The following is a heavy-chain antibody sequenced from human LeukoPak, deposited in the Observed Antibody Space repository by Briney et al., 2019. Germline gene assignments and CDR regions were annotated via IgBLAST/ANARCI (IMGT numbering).Heavy chain of an antibody. CDR1: GGSISSSSYY. Sequence: SETLSLTCTVSGGSISSSSYYWGWIRQPPGKGLEWIGSIYYSGSTYYNPSLKSRVTISVDTSKNQFSLQLNSVTPEDTAVYYCARGRGRYYDFWSGYYSSAFDIWGQGTMVTVSS. J-gene: IGHJ3*02. CDR3: ARGRGRYYDFWSGYYSSAFDI. D-gene: IGHD3-3*01. V-gene: IGHV4-39*01. CDR2: IYYSGST.